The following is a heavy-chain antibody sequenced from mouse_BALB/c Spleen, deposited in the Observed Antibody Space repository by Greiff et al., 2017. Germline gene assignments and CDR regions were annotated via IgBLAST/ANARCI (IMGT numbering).Heavy chain of an antibody. CDR2: ISSGGSYT. CDR3: TRDELGRFAY. D-gene: IGHD4-1*01. CDR1: GFTFSSYT. V-gene: IGHV5-6-4*01. J-gene: IGHJ3*01. Sequence: EVKLVESGGGLVKPGGSLKLSCAASGFTFSSYTMSWVRQTPEKRLEWVATISSGGSYTYYPDSVKGRFTISRDNAKNTLYLQMSSLKSEDTAMYYCTRDELGRFAYWGQGTLVTVSA.